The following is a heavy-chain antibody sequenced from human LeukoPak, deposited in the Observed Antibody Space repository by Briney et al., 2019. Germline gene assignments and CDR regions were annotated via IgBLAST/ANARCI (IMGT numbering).Heavy chain of an antibody. D-gene: IGHD3-22*01. CDR1: GFTFSSYA. CDR2: ITGSGGYT. Sequence: QPGGSLRLSCAASGFTFSSYAMTGLRQAPGKGLEWVSTITGSGGYTYYADSVKGRFTISRDNSKNTLFLRMNSLRAEDTAVYFCAKQSLYDSSGHFHYWGQGTLVTVSS. V-gene: IGHV3-23*01. CDR3: AKQSLYDSSGHFHY. J-gene: IGHJ4*02.